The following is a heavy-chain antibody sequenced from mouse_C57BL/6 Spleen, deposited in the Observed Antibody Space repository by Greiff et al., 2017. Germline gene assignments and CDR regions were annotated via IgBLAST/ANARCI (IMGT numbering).Heavy chain of an antibody. D-gene: IGHD1-1*01. V-gene: IGHV2-5*01. J-gene: IGHJ4*01. Sequence: QVQLQQSGPGLVQPSQSLSITCTVSGFSLTSYGVHWVRQSPGKGLEWLGVIWRGGSTDYNAAFMSRLGITKDNSKSQVFIKMNSLQADDTAIYYCSKKVDGRISYAMYYWGQGTSVTVSS. CDR3: SKKVDGRISYAMYY. CDR1: GFSLTSYG. CDR2: IWRGGST.